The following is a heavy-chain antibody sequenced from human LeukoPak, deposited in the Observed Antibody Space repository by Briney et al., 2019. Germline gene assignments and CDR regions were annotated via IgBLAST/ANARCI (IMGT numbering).Heavy chain of an antibody. Sequence: GGSLRLSCAASGFTFSSYAMHWARQAPGKGLEYVSAISSNGGSTYYANSVKGRFTISRDNSKNTLYLQMGSLRAEDMAVYYCARDQHDYGDSGGYFDYWGQGTLVTVSS. CDR3: ARDQHDYGDSGGYFDY. D-gene: IGHD4-17*01. J-gene: IGHJ4*02. V-gene: IGHV3-64*01. CDR1: GFTFSSYA. CDR2: ISSNGGST.